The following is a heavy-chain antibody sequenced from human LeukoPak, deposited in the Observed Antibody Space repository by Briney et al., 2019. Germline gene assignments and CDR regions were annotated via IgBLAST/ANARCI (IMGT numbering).Heavy chain of an antibody. CDR3: ARTYYDFWSGYLYYFDY. V-gene: IGHV4-4*07. Sequence: SETLSLTCTVSGGSISSYYWSWIRQPAGKGLEWIGHIYYSGNTNYNPSLKSRLSLSVDTSKNQFSLKLNSVTAADTAVYYCARTYYDFWSGYLYYFDYWGQGTLVTVSS. CDR2: IYYSGNT. CDR1: GGSISSYY. J-gene: IGHJ4*02. D-gene: IGHD3-3*01.